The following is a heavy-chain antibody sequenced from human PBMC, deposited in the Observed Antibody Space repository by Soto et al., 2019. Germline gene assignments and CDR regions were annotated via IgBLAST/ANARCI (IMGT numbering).Heavy chain of an antibody. J-gene: IGHJ6*02. D-gene: IGHD2-15*01. V-gene: IGHV5-10-1*01. Sequence: PGESLKISCKGSGYSFTSYWISWVRQMPGKGLEWMGRIDPSDSYTNYSPSFQGHVTISADKSISTAYLQWSSLKASDTAMYYCARQRMGLVVGYYYYGMDVCGQGTTVTVSS. CDR3: ARQRMGLVVGYYYYGMDV. CDR1: GYSFTSYW. CDR2: IDPSDSYT.